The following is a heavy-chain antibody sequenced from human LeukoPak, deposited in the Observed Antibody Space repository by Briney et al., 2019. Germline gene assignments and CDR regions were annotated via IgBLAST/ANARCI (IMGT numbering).Heavy chain of an antibody. D-gene: IGHD5-24*01. CDR2: ISSSSSYI. V-gene: IGHV3-21*01. Sequence: GGSLRLSCVASGFTFSSYSMSWVRQAPGKGLEWVSSISSSSSYIYYADSVKGRFTISRDNAKNSLYLQMNSLRAEDTAVYYCAREVGDGYNNYFDYWGQGTLVTVSS. CDR3: AREVGDGYNNYFDY. CDR1: GFTFSSYS. J-gene: IGHJ4*02.